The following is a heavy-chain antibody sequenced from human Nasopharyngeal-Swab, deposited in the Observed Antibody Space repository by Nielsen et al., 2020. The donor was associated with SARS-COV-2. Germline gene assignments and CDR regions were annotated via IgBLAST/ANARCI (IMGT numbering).Heavy chain of an antibody. V-gene: IGHV3-74*01. CDR2: INSDGSST. CDR1: GFTFDDYA. CDR3: ARDKVVVVPAAIYYYGMDV. J-gene: IGHJ6*02. Sequence: LTRAASGFTFDDYAMHWVRQAPGKGLVWVSRINSDGSSTSYADSVKGRFTISRDNAKNTLYLQMNSLRAEDTAVYYCARDKVVVVPAAIYYYGMDVWGQGTTVTVSS. D-gene: IGHD2-2*01.